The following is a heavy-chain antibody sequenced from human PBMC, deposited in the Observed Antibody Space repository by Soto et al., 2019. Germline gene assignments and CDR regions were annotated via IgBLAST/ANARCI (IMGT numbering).Heavy chain of an antibody. CDR3: ARESITMVRGVDY. CDR1: GFTFSSYG. D-gene: IGHD3-10*01. Sequence: QVQLVESGGGVVQPGRSLRLSCAASGFTFSSYGMHWVRQAPGKGLEWVAVIWYDGSNKYYADSVKGRFTISSDNSKNTLYLQMNSLRAEDTAVHYCARESITMVRGVDYWGQGTLVTVSS. V-gene: IGHV3-33*01. J-gene: IGHJ4*02. CDR2: IWYDGSNK.